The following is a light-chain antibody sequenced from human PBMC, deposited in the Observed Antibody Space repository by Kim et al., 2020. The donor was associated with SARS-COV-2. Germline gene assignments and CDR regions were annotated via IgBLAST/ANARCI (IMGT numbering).Light chain of an antibody. J-gene: IGKJ5*01. Sequence: DIQMTQFPSSLSASVGDRVTITCRASQDISNYLNWYQQKPGKAPKSLIYDASNLPTGVPSRFSGSGSGTDFTFTISSLQPEDVATYFCQQCDNLPITFGQGTRLEIK. CDR1: QDISNY. V-gene: IGKV1-33*01. CDR2: DAS. CDR3: QQCDNLPIT.